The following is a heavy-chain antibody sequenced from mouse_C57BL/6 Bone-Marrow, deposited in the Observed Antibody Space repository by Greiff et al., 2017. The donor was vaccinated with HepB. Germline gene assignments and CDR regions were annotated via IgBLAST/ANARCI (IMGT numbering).Heavy chain of an antibody. Sequence: QVQLQQPGTELVKPGASVKLSCKASGYTFTSYGISWAKQRTGQGLEWIGEIYPRSGNTYYNEKFKGKATLTADKSSSTAYMELRSLTSEDSAVYFCARSGQLRPPMDYWGQGTSVTVSS. D-gene: IGHD3-2*02. CDR2: IYPRSGNT. V-gene: IGHV1-81*01. J-gene: IGHJ4*01. CDR3: ARSGQLRPPMDY. CDR1: GYTFTSYG.